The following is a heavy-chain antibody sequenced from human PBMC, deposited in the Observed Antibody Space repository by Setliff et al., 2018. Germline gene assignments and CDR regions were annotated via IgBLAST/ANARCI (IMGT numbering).Heavy chain of an antibody. J-gene: IGHJ6*03. D-gene: IGHD7-27*01. CDR1: GFTFSSHA. Sequence: AGESLRLSCAASGFTFSSHAMTWVRQVPGKGLEWVSAISGSGSAYYADSVKGRFTISRDNSKNTLYLQMNSLGAEDTAVYYCAKSPGDGPYYYYYMDVWGKGTTVTVSS. CDR2: ISGSGSA. CDR3: AKSPGDGPYYYYYMDV. V-gene: IGHV3-23*01.